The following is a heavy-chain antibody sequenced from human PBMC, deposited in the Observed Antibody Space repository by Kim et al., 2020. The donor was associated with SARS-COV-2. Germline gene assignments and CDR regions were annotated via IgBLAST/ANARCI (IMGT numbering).Heavy chain of an antibody. D-gene: IGHD1-1*01. CDR2: IIPIFGTA. Sequence: SVKVSCKASGGTFSSYAISWVRQAPGQGLEWMGGIIPIFGTANYAQKFQGRVTITADESTSTAYMELSSLRSEDTAVYYCASVDIHFRPWDQRGYQTGWNDQVVYYCYYMDVWGKGTTVTVSS. J-gene: IGHJ6*03. CDR3: ASVDIHFRPWDQRGYQTGWNDQVVYYCYYMDV. V-gene: IGHV1-69*13. CDR1: GGTFSSYA.